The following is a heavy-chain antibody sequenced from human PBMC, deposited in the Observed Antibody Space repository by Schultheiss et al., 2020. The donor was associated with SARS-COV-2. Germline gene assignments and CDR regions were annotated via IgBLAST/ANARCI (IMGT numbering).Heavy chain of an antibody. CDR2: ISSSGSTI. Sequence: GESLKISCAASGFTFSSYGMHWVRQAPGKGLEWVSYISSSGSTIYYADSVKGRFTISRDNAKNSLYLQMNSLRAEDTAVYYCAREAFRGDLPDYYYYGMDVWGQGTTVTVSS. CDR3: AREAFRGDLPDYYYYGMDV. V-gene: IGHV3-48*04. J-gene: IGHJ6*02. CDR1: GFTFSSYG. D-gene: IGHD3-10*01.